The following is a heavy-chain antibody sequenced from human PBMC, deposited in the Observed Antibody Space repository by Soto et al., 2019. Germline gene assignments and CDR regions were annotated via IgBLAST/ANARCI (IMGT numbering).Heavy chain of an antibody. V-gene: IGHV4-31*03. J-gene: IGHJ3*02. CDR2: IYFSGST. CDR3: ARPIGGVIVIDAFDI. CDR1: GGSISGGTYY. D-gene: IGHD3-16*02. Sequence: PSDTLSLTFNVSGGSISGGTYYWIFIRQPPGQGLEWIGYIYFSGSTYYNPSLESRVIISVDTSKNQFSLRLSSVTAADTAVYYCARPIGGVIVIDAFDIWGQGTMVTVSS.